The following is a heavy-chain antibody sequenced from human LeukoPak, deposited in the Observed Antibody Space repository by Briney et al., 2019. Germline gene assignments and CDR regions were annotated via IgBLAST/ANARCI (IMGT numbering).Heavy chain of an antibody. Sequence: GGSLRLSCAASGFTVGTNYLSWVRQAPGKGLEWVSVVYSGGTTYHADSVKGRFTISRDNSKNTMYLQMNSLRADDTAVYYCARESVVRGVINGMDVWGQGTTVTVSS. CDR3: ARESVVRGVINGMDV. CDR1: GFTVGTNY. CDR2: VYSGGTT. D-gene: IGHD3-10*01. J-gene: IGHJ6*02. V-gene: IGHV3-66*01.